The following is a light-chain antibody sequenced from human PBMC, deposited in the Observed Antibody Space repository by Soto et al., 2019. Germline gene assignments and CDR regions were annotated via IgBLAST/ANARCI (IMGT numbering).Light chain of an antibody. Sequence: EIGLTQSPGTLSLSPGERATLSCRASQSVSSSSLAWYQQKRGQAPRLLIHDASSRATGIPDRFRGSGSGTDFTLTISRLEPVDFAVYYCQQYGGSPRPFGQGTKVHVK. CDR2: DAS. CDR3: QQYGGSPRP. V-gene: IGKV3-20*01. J-gene: IGKJ1*01. CDR1: QSVSSSS.